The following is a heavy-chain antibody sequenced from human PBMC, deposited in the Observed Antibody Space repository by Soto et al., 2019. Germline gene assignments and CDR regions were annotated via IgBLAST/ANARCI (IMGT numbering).Heavy chain of an antibody. V-gene: IGHV3-23*01. Sequence: EVQLLESGGGLVQPGGSLRLSCAASGFTFSSYAMSWVRQAPGKGLEWVSAISGSGGSTYYADSVKGLFTITRHNSKNTQCLQMNSFRAEDTVVDYGAKVARIAALNWFDHGGQRNLVAVSS. CDR1: GFTFSSYA. CDR2: ISGSGGST. D-gene: IGHD6-13*01. J-gene: IGHJ5*02. CDR3: AKVARIAALNWFDH.